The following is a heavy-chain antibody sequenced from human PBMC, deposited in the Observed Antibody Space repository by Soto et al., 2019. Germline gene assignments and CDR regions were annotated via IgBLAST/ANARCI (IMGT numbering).Heavy chain of an antibody. Sequence: EVQLLESGGGLVQPGGSLRLSCAASGFTFSSYALNWVRQAPGKGLEWVSVISGSGDNTYYADSVKGRLTISRDNSKNTVYLQMNSLRAEDTAVYYCATDLGTDDVWSAYYTYYYMDVWGKGTTVTVSS. V-gene: IGHV3-23*01. D-gene: IGHD3-3*01. J-gene: IGHJ6*03. CDR1: GFTFSSYA. CDR3: ATDLGTDDVWSAYYTYYYMDV. CDR2: ISGSGDNT.